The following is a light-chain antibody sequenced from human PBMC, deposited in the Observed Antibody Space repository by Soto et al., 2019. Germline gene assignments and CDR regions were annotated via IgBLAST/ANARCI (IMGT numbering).Light chain of an antibody. V-gene: IGLV1-44*01. CDR3: AAWDDSLSGV. J-gene: IGLJ3*02. CDR2: SNN. Sequence: LTQPPSASGTPGQRVTISCSGSSSNIGSNTVNWYQQLPGTAPKHLIFSNNQRPSGVPDRFSGSKSGTSASLAISGLQPEDEADYYCAAWDDSLSGVFGGGTKLTVL. CDR1: SSNIGSNT.